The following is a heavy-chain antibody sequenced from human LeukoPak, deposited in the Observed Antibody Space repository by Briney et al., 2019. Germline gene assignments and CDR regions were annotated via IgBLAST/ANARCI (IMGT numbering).Heavy chain of an antibody. Sequence: GGSLRLSCAASGFTFNTYAMSWVRQAPGKGLEWVSAISGSGGTTYYADSVKGRFTISRDNSKNTLYLQMNSLRAEDTAVYYCAKDCTAMVMGDAFDIWGQGTMVTVSS. CDR3: AKDCTAMVMGDAFDI. CDR1: GFTFNTYA. CDR2: ISGSGGTT. V-gene: IGHV3-23*01. J-gene: IGHJ3*02. D-gene: IGHD5-18*01.